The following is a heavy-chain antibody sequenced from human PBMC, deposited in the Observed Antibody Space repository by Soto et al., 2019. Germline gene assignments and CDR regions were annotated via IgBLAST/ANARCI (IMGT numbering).Heavy chain of an antibody. D-gene: IGHD2-8*01. V-gene: IGHV1-3*01. CDR2: VNPATGHT. J-gene: IGHJ4*02. CDR3: ASERWCLDD. Sequence: ASVKVSCKASGYTFISYAIHWVRQAPGQRLEWMGWVNPATGHTEYSQKFQGRVTITRDTSAKTGYMELSSLRSEDTAVYYCASERWCLDDWGQGSLVTVSS. CDR1: GYTFISYA.